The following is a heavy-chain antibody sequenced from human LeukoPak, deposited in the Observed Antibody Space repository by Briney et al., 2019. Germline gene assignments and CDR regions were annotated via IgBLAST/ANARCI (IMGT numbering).Heavy chain of an antibody. D-gene: IGHD3-10*01. J-gene: IGHJ4*02. CDR1: GLTFSNHG. CDR3: ARDRGGDRFDY. Sequence: GGSLRLSCAASGLTFSNHGMQWVRQAPGKGLEWVSFISDSGSTISYTDSVKGRFTISRDDAKNSLYLQMNSLRGEDTGLYYCARDRGGDRFDYWGQGTLVTVSS. CDR2: ISDSGSTI. V-gene: IGHV3-48*03.